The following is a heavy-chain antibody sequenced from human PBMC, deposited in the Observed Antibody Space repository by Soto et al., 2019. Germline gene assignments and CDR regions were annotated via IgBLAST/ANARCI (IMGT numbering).Heavy chain of an antibody. V-gene: IGHV3-72*01. CDR1: GFSLSDHY. D-gene: IGHD2-21*01. CDR3: TRATDWG. CDR2: SRNKTKSYTS. J-gene: IGHJ4*02. Sequence: EVQLVESGGDLVQPGGSLRLSCAVSGFSLSDHYMDWVRQAPGKGLEWAGRSRNKTKSYTSDYAASVKGRFTISRDDSKNSLYLQMNSLKTEDTAVYYCTRATDWGWGQGTLVTVSS.